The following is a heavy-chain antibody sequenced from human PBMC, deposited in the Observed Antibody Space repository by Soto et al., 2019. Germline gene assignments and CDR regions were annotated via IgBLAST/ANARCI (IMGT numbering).Heavy chain of an antibody. D-gene: IGHD6-13*01. V-gene: IGHV4-34*01. J-gene: IGHJ6*02. Sequence: ASETLSLTSAVYGGSFSCYYWSWIRQAPGQGLEWIGEINHSGSTNYNPSLKSRVTISVDTSKNQFSLKLSSVTAADTAVYYCARGGGSSWYGRYYYYGMDVWGQGTTVTVSS. CDR1: GGSFSCYY. CDR2: INHSGST. CDR3: ARGGGSSWYGRYYYYGMDV.